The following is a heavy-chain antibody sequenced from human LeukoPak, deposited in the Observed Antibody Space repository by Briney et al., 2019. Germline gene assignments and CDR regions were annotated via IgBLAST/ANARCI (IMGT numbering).Heavy chain of an antibody. CDR2: ISSSSSSM. CDR1: GFTFITFG. V-gene: IGHV3-21*01. J-gene: IGHJ4*02. Sequence: GGSLRLSCAASGFTFITFGFNWVRQAPGKGLEWVSFISSSSSSMNYADSVKDRFTISRDNAKKSLYLQMNSLRAEDSAVYYCARGNDLLTGYSDYWGQGTLVTVSS. CDR3: ARGNDLLTGYSDY. D-gene: IGHD3-9*01.